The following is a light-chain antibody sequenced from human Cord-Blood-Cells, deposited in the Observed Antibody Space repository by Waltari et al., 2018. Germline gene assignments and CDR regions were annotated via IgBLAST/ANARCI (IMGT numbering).Light chain of an antibody. V-gene: IGLV3-19*01. CDR3: NSRDSSGNHVV. CDR1: ILSSYS. Sequence: SSELTQDPAVSVALGQTVRSTCQGDILSSYSARRYQQKPGQAPVLVIYGKNNRPSGIPDRFSGSSSGYTASLTITGAQAEDEADYYCNSRDSSGNHVVFGGGTKLTVL. CDR2: GKN. J-gene: IGLJ2*01.